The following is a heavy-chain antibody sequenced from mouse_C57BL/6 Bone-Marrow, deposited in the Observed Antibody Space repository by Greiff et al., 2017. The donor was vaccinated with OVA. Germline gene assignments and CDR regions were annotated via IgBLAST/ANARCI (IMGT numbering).Heavy chain of an antibody. CDR2: ISSGSSTI. V-gene: IGHV5-17*01. CDR3: ATYGSSLYWYFDV. Sequence: EVQLVESGGGLVKPGGSLKLSCAASGFTFSDYGMHWVRQAPEKGLEWVAYISSGSSTIYYADTVKGRFTISRDNAKNTLFLQMTSLRSEDTAMYYCATYGSSLYWYFDVWGTGTTVTVSS. D-gene: IGHD1-1*01. J-gene: IGHJ1*03. CDR1: GFTFSDYG.